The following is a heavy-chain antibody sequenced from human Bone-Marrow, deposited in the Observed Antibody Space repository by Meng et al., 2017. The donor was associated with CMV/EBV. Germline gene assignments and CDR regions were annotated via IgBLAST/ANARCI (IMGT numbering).Heavy chain of an antibody. V-gene: IGHV6-1*01. Sequence: SQTLSLTCAISGDSVSSNSAAWNWIRQSPSRGLEWLGRTYYRSKWYNDYAVSVKSRITINPDTSKNQFSLQLNSVTPEDTAVYYCASESVGPNGTTSPLDYWGQGTRVTASS. D-gene: IGHD1-1*01. J-gene: IGHJ4*02. CDR3: ASESVGPNGTTSPLDY. CDR2: TYYRSKWYN. CDR1: GDSVSSNSAA.